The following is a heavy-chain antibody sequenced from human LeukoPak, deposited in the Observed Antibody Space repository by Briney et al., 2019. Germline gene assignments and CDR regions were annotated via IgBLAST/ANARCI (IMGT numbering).Heavy chain of an antibody. V-gene: IGHV3-23*01. D-gene: IGHD5-18*01. CDR1: GFTFSSYV. CDR3: AKDPPTVMANAFHI. CDR2: ISGSGGTT. Sequence: RSGGPLRLSCAASGFTFSSYVMSWVRQAPGKGLEWVSSISGSGGTTYYADSVKGRFTISRDNSENTLYLQMNSLRADDTAVYSCAKDPPTVMANAFHIWGQGTMVTVS. J-gene: IGHJ3*02.